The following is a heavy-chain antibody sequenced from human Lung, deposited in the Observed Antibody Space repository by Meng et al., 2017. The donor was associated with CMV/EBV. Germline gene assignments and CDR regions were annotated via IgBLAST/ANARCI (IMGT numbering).Heavy chain of an antibody. V-gene: IGHV3-30*04. J-gene: IGHJ6*02. D-gene: IGHD6-6*01. Sequence: GGSLRLXCAASGFTFSNYAMHWVRQAPGKGLEWVAVISYDGSNKYYADSVKGRFTISRDNSKNTLYLQMNSLRGEDTAVYYCARAFEYSIFDGMDVWGQGXTVTVSS. CDR3: ARAFEYSIFDGMDV. CDR1: GFTFSNYA. CDR2: ISYDGSNK.